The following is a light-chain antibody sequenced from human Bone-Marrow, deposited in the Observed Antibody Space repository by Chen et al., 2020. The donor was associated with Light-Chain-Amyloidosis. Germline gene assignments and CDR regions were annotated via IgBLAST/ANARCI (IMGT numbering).Light chain of an antibody. Sequence: QSALTQPASVSGSPGQSITTSCPGTSSDVGDDNHVSWYQQHPDKAPKLMIYEVTNRPSWVPDRFAGSKSDNTDSLTISGLQTEDEADYFCSSYTITNTLVVGSGTRVTVL. CDR3: SSYTITNTLV. CDR2: EVT. CDR1: SSDVGDDNH. J-gene: IGLJ1*01. V-gene: IGLV2-14*01.